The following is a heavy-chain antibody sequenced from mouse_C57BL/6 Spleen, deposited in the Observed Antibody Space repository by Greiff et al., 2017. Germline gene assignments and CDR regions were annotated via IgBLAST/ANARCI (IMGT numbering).Heavy chain of an antibody. V-gene: IGHV5-9*01. CDR2: ISGGGGNT. D-gene: IGHD3-2*02. J-gene: IGHJ3*01. CDR3: ARHRDSSGYGFAY. Sequence: EVQGVESGGGLVKPGGSLKLSCAASGFTFSSYTMSWVRQTPEKRLEWVATISGGGGNTYYPDSVKGRFTISRDNAKNTLYLQMSSLRSEDTALYYCARHRDSSGYGFAYWGQGTLVTVSA. CDR1: GFTFSSYT.